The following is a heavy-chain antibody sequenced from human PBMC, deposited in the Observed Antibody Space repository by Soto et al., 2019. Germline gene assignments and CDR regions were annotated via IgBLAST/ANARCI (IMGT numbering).Heavy chain of an antibody. V-gene: IGHV3-21*01. CDR3: ASVFSPHLPGYCSSTSCYGYYYGMDV. Sequence: GGSLRLSCAASGFTFSSYSMNWVRQAPGKGLEWVSSISSSSSYIYYADSVKGRFTISRDNAKNSLYLQMNSLRAEDTAVYYCASVFSPHLPGYCSSTSCYGYYYGMDVWGQGTTVTVSS. J-gene: IGHJ6*02. CDR2: ISSSSSYI. D-gene: IGHD2-2*01. CDR1: GFTFSSYS.